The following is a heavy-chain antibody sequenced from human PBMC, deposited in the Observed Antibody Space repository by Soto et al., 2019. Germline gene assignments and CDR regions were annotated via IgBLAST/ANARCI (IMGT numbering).Heavy chain of an antibody. CDR1: GFTFSDYE. J-gene: IGHJ4*02. CDR2: ISRSDSTI. CDR3: ARMYYYDSSGYDY. D-gene: IGHD3-22*01. Sequence: EVQLVESGGGLVQPGGSLRLSCAASGFTFSDYEMNWVRQAPGKGLEWVSYISRSDSTIYYADAVKGRFTISRDNAKNSLFLQMSSLRAEDTAVYYCARMYYYDSSGYDYWGQGTLVTVSS. V-gene: IGHV3-48*03.